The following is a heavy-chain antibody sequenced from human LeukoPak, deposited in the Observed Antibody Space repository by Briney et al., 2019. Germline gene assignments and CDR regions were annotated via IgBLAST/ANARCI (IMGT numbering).Heavy chain of an antibody. CDR3: AKGRVVRGDYYMDV. CDR1: GFTFSDYY. J-gene: IGHJ6*03. V-gene: IGHV3-23*01. D-gene: IGHD3-10*01. CDR2: ISGSGGST. Sequence: PGGSLRLSCAASGFTFSDYYMSWIRQAPGKGLEWVSAISGSGGSTYYADSVKGRFTISRDNSKNTLYLQMNSLRTEDTALYYCAKGRVVRGDYYMDVWGKGTTVTISS.